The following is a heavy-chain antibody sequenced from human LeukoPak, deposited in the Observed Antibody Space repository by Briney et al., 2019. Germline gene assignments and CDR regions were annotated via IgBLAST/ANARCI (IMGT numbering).Heavy chain of an antibody. CDR2: ISYSGNT. J-gene: IGHJ4*02. V-gene: IGHV4-39*07. Sequence: SETLSLTCTVSGGSISNTKYYWGWIRQPPGKGLEWIGSISYSGNTFYNPSLKSRVTVSVDTSKKQFSVKLSSVTAADTAVYYCARLVPAAATYYFDYWGQGTLVTVSS. CDR1: GGSISNTKYY. D-gene: IGHD2-2*01. CDR3: ARLVPAAATYYFDY.